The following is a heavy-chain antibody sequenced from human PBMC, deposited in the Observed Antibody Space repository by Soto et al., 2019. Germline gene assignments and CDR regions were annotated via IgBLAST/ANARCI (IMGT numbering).Heavy chain of an antibody. V-gene: IGHV1-2*02. CDR2: FNPQNGDT. Sequence: ASVKVSCKPSGYSFAVYRLHCVLQSPLQWLEWMGCFNPQNGDTSYAQKFRDRVTMTSDTSITTAYMDLSRLTSDDTATYYCVRDMVATMGDYYYYAVDVWGQGTTVTVSS. CDR3: VRDMVATMGDYYYYAVDV. J-gene: IGHJ6*02. CDR1: GYSFAVYR. D-gene: IGHD5-12*01.